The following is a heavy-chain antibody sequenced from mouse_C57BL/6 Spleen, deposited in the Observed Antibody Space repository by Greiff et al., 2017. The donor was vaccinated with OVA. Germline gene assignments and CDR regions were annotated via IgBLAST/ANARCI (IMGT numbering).Heavy chain of an antibody. CDR1: GYAFTNYL. J-gene: IGHJ2*01. D-gene: IGHD2-1*01. CDR2: INPGSGGT. V-gene: IGHV1-54*01. CDR3: ARDYGNYYFDY. Sequence: VQLQQSGAELVRPGTSVKVSCKASGYAFTNYLIEWVKQRPGQGLEWIGVINPGSGGTNYNEKFKGKATLTADKSSSTAYMQLSSLTSEDSAVYFCARDYGNYYFDYWGKGTTLTVSS.